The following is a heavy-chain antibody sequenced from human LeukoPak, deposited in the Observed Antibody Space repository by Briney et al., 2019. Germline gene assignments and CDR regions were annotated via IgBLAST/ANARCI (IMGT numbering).Heavy chain of an antibody. J-gene: IGHJ4*02. CDR2: IYYNGST. V-gene: IGHV4-39*01. CDR1: GGSISSSSYY. D-gene: IGHD1-14*01. CDR3: ARLRRNLFDY. Sequence: NPSETLSLTCTVSGGSISSSSYYWGWIRQPPGKGLEWIGSIYYNGSTYYNPSLKSRVTISVDTSKNQFSLKLSSVTAADTAVYYCARLRRNLFDYWGQGTLVTVSS.